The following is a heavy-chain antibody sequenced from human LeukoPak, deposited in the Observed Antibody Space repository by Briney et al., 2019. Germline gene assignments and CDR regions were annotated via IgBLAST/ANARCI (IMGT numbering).Heavy chain of an antibody. Sequence: SETLSLTCAVYGGSFSGYYWSWIRQPPGKGLEWIGEINHSGSTNYNPSLKSRATISVDTSKNQFSLKLSSVTAADTAVYYCASRRDYYDSSGFDYWGQGTLVTVSS. CDR2: INHSGST. CDR3: ASRRDYYDSSGFDY. V-gene: IGHV4-34*01. J-gene: IGHJ4*02. D-gene: IGHD3-22*01. CDR1: GGSFSGYY.